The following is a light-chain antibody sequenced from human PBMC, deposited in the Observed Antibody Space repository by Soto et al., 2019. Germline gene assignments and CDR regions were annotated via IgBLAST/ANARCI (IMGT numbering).Light chain of an antibody. CDR2: WAS. J-gene: IGKJ2*01. Sequence: DIVMTQSPDSLAVSLGERATINCKSSQSVLYSSNSENYLAWYQQKPGQPPKLLIYWASTRASGVPDRFSGSGSGTDFTLTISNLQAEDVSIYYCQQYHIFLTFGQGTKLEIK. CDR1: QSVLYSSNSENY. V-gene: IGKV4-1*01. CDR3: QQYHIFLT.